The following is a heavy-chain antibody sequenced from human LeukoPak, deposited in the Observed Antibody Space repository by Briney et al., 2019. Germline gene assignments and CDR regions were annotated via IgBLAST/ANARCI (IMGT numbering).Heavy chain of an antibody. J-gene: IGHJ6*02. Sequence: PGGSLRLSCAASGFTFSSYGMHWVRQAPGKGLEWVAVIWYDGSNKYYADSVKGRFTISRDNSKNTLYLQMNSLRAEDTAVYYCARDSSGYYYYYYGMDVWGQGTTVTVSS. V-gene: IGHV3-33*01. D-gene: IGHD6-19*01. CDR2: IWYDGSNK. CDR1: GFTFSSYG. CDR3: ARDSSGYYYYYYGMDV.